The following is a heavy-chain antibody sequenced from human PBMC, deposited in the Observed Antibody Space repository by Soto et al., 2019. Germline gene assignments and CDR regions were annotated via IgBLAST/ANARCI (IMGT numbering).Heavy chain of an antibody. D-gene: IGHD3-22*01. CDR3: ARDRLYDSNTYYINYVMDV. V-gene: IGHV3-30-3*01. CDR2: ISDDGSDK. Sequence: QVQLVESGGGVVQPGRSLRLSCAASAFTFSSYAMHWVRQAPGKGLDWVAVISDDGSDKYYADSVKGRFTVSRDNSKNTLYLQMNSLRADDTAVYYCARDRLYDSNTYYINYVMDVWAQGTTVTVS. J-gene: IGHJ6*02. CDR1: AFTFSSYA.